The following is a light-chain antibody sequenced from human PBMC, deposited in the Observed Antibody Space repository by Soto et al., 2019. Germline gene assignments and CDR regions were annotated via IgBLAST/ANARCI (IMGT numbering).Light chain of an antibody. CDR1: QSVNSN. Sequence: IVMTQSPATLSVSPGERVTLSCRASQSVNSNLAWYQQKPGQTPKLHIYVASTRATGTPARFSGSGSGTEFTLTISSLQSEDFAIYYCQQYNAWPLTFGGGTKVEFK. CDR3: QQYNAWPLT. V-gene: IGKV3-15*01. J-gene: IGKJ4*02. CDR2: VAS.